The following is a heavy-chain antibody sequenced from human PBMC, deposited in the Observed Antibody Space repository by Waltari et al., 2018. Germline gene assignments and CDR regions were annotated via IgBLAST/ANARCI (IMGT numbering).Heavy chain of an antibody. V-gene: IGHV3-30*03. Sequence: HVQVVESGGGVVQPGRSLRLPCAASGVNFTTHGRHWFRQAPGKGLGWVTRISHDGSKTFYTDSVRGRFTIARDNSKDTVYLQMNSLRAEDTAVYYCARGLWESPPYYYYAMDVWGQGTTVTVS. D-gene: IGHD3-10*01. CDR2: ISHDGSKT. J-gene: IGHJ6*02. CDR3: ARGLWESPPYYYYAMDV. CDR1: GVNFTTHG.